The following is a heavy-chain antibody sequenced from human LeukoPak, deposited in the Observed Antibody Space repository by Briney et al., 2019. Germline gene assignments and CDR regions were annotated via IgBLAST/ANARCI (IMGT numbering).Heavy chain of an antibody. Sequence: PSETLSLTCTVSGGPISSSSYWAWIRQPPGKGLEWIGNIYYSGSTYYSPSLKSRVTMSLDTSKNQFSLKLSSVTAADTAVYYCARDPAAVPGDNWGQGTLVTVSS. CDR2: IYYSGST. J-gene: IGHJ4*02. D-gene: IGHD2-2*02. CDR1: GGPISSSSY. V-gene: IGHV4-39*07. CDR3: ARDPAAVPGDN.